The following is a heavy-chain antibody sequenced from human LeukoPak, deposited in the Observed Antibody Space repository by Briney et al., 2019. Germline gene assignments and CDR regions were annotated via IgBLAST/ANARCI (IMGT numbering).Heavy chain of an antibody. D-gene: IGHD1-26*01. CDR1: GYTFTSYY. V-gene: IGHV1-46*01. CDR3: ARDSGSYYVGY. CDR2: INPSGGST. Sequence: ASVKVSCKASGYTFTSYYMHWVRQAPGQGLEWMGIINPSGGSTSYAQKFQGRVTMTRDTSTSTVYMELSSLRSEDTAVYCCARDSGSYYVGYWGQGTLVTVSS. J-gene: IGHJ4*02.